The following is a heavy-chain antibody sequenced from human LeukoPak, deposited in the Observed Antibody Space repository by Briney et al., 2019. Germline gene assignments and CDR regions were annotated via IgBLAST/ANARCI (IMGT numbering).Heavy chain of an antibody. CDR2: ISAYNGNT. D-gene: IGHD3-3*01. J-gene: IGHJ4*02. CDR1: GYTFTSYG. Sequence: VASVKVSCKASGYTFTSYGISWVRQAPGQGLEWMGWISAYNGNTNYAQKFQGRVTMTRDTSISTAYMELSRLRSDDTAVYYCARTDFWSGYYKFDYWGQGTLVTVSS. CDR3: ARTDFWSGYYKFDY. V-gene: IGHV1-18*01.